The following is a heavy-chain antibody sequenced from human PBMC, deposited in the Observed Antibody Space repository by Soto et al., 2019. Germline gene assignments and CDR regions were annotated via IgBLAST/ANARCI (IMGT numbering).Heavy chain of an antibody. CDR2: INPSGGGT. Sequence: ASVKVSCKASGYTFTSYYMHWVRQAPGQGLEWMGIINPSGGGTSYAQKFQGRVTMTRDTSTSTVYMEMSSLRSEDTAVYYCAREGSEEYCSGGSCYSSYYMDVWGKGTTVTVSS. V-gene: IGHV1-46*03. CDR1: GYTFTSYY. D-gene: IGHD2-15*01. J-gene: IGHJ6*03. CDR3: AREGSEEYCSGGSCYSSYYMDV.